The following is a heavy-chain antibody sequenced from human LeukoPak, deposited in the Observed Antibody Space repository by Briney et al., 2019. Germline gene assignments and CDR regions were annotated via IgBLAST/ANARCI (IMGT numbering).Heavy chain of an antibody. J-gene: IGHJ5*02. CDR1: EFTVTDNY. V-gene: IGHV4-34*01. CDR2: INHSGST. Sequence: GSLRLSCAASEFTVTDNYMGWVRQPPGKGLEWIGEINHSGSTNYNPSLKSRVTISVDTSKNQFSLKLSSVTAADTAVYYCARGLSAGGIAAAGTGVWFDPWGQGTLVTVSS. D-gene: IGHD6-13*01. CDR3: ARGLSAGGIAAAGTGVWFDP.